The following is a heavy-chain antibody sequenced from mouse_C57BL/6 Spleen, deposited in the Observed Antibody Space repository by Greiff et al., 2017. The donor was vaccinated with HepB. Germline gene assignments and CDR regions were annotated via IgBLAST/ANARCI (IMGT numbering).Heavy chain of an antibody. J-gene: IGHJ2*01. CDR3: TSSSHTDY. D-gene: IGHD1-1*01. V-gene: IGHV6-3*01. CDR2: IRLKSDNYAT. Sequence: DVMLVESGGGLVQPGGSMKLSCVASGFTFSNYWMNWVRQSPEKGLEWVAQIRLKSDNYATHYAESVKGRFTISRDDSKSSVYLQLNNLRAEETESYYRTSSSHTDYAGQGTTLTVSS. CDR1: GFTFSNYW.